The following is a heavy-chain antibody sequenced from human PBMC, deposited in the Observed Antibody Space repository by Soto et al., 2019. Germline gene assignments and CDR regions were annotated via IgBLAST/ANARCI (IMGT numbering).Heavy chain of an antibody. V-gene: IGHV3-48*03. Sequence: EVRLEESGGGLVQPGGSLRLSCAASGITFSGYEMNWVRQVPGKGLQWVSYIGTSETIRYYADSVKGRFTISRDNAKNSLYLQMNSLRAEDTAIYYCARETLTLFGGVRDNVYYGMDVWGPGTTVTVSS. CDR2: IGTSETIR. CDR1: GITFSGYE. J-gene: IGHJ6*02. CDR3: ARETLTLFGGVRDNVYYGMDV. D-gene: IGHD3-3*01.